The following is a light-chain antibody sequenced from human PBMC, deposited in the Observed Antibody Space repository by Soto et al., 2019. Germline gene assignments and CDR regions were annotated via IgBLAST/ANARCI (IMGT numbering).Light chain of an antibody. V-gene: IGLV2-14*01. CDR3: SSYTSSSTPVV. J-gene: IGLJ2*01. CDR2: DVS. Sequence: SALTQPASVSGSPGQSITISCTGTSSDVGGYNYVSWYQQHPGKAPKLMIYDVSNRPSGVSNRFSGSKSGNTASLTISGLQAEDEADYYCSSYTSSSTPVVFGGVTKLTVL. CDR1: SSDVGGYNY.